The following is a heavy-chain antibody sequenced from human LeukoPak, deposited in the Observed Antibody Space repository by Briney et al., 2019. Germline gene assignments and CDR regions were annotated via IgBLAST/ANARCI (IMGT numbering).Heavy chain of an antibody. Sequence: GGSLRLSCSASGFTFSSYVMHWVRQAPGTGLEYVSAISTNGVSTYYADSVKGRFTISRDNSKNTLYLQMNSLRAEDTAVYYCAKDQKAAADPVFDYWGQGTLVTVFS. V-gene: IGHV3-64*04. CDR2: ISTNGVST. CDR3: AKDQKAAADPVFDY. D-gene: IGHD6-13*01. CDR1: GFTFSSYV. J-gene: IGHJ4*02.